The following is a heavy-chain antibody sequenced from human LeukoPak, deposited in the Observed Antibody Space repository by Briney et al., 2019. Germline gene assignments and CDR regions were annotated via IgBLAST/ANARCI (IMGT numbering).Heavy chain of an antibody. J-gene: IGHJ4*02. Sequence: SVKVSCKASGGTFSSYAISWVRQAPGQGLEWMGGIIPIFGTANYAQKFQGRVTITADESTSTAYVELSSLRSEDMAVYYCARLEKAGIFDYWGQGTLVTVSS. CDR2: IIPIFGTA. V-gene: IGHV1-69*01. CDR3: ARLEKAGIFDY. D-gene: IGHD3-3*01. CDR1: GGTFSSYA.